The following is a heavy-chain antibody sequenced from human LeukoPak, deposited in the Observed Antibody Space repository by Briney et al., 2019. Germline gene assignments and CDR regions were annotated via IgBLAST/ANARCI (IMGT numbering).Heavy chain of an antibody. CDR2: INHSGST. Sequence: SETLSLTCAVYGGSFSGYYWSWIRQPPGKGLEWIGEINHSGSTNYNPSLKSRVTISVDTSKNQFSLKVISVTAADTAVYYCARFLAGTRHFHFYYYMDVWGKGTTVTISS. V-gene: IGHV4-34*01. J-gene: IGHJ6*03. D-gene: IGHD3-9*01. CDR3: ARFLAGTRHFHFYYYMDV. CDR1: GGSFSGYY.